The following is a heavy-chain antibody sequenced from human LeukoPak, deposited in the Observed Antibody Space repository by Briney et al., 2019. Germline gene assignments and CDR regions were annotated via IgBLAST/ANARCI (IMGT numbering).Heavy chain of an antibody. Sequence: SETLSLTCTVSGGSISSSSYYWGWIRQPPGKGLEWIGSIYYSGSTYYNPSPKSRVTISVDTSKNQFSLKLNSVTAADTAVYYCARVSGYDWESFYDYWGQGTLVTVSS. J-gene: IGHJ4*02. CDR1: GGSISSSSYY. CDR3: ARVSGYDWESFYDY. D-gene: IGHD5-12*01. V-gene: IGHV4-39*07. CDR2: IYYSGST.